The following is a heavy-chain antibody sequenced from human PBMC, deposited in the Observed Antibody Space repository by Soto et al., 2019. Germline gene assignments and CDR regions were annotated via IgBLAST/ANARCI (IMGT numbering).Heavy chain of an antibody. D-gene: IGHD3-22*01. CDR1: GGSISSSSYY. J-gene: IGHJ4*01. V-gene: IGHV4-39*07. Sequence: SETLSLTCTVSGGSISSSSYYWGWIHQPPGKGLEWIGSIYASGSTNYNPSLESRVTISIDASKNQFSLKLISVTAADTAVYYCAGTDYSHSSGLDNWGQGTLVTVSS. CDR3: AGTDYSHSSGLDN. CDR2: IYASGST.